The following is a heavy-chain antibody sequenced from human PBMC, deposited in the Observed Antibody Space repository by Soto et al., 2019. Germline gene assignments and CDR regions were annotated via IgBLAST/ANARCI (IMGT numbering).Heavy chain of an antibody. CDR2: IWYDGSNK. V-gene: IGHV3-33*01. CDR3: ARWAAADPNWFDP. Sequence: GGSLRLSCAASGFTFSSYGMHWVRQAPGKGLEWVAVIWYDGSNKYYADSVKGRFTISRDNSKNTLYLQMNSLRAEDTAVYYCARWAAADPNWFDPWGQGTLVTVSS. J-gene: IGHJ5*02. CDR1: GFTFSSYG. D-gene: IGHD6-13*01.